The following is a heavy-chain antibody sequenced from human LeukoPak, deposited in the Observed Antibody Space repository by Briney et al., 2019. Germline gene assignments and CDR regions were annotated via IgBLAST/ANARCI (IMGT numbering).Heavy chain of an antibody. D-gene: IGHD3-3*01. V-gene: IGHV3-23*01. CDR1: GFTFSSYG. CDR2: ISGSGGRT. Sequence: GGSLRLSCVASGFTFSSYGMNWVRQAPGKGLEWVAEISGSGGRTYSADSVKGRFTFSRDNSKNTLYLEMNSLRVEDTAVYYCAKGDFWSGPSAFHIWGLGTMVIVSS. J-gene: IGHJ3*02. CDR3: AKGDFWSGPSAFHI.